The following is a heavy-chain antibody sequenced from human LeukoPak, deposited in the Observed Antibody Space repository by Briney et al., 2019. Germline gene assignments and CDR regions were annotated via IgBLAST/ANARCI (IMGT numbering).Heavy chain of an antibody. J-gene: IGHJ4*02. Sequence: GGSLRLSCAASGFTFSNYWMTWVRQAPGKGLEWVANIKQDASEKYHVDSVKGRFTISRDNAKNSLYLQVNSLRVEDTAVYYCVRDTGGSGSYPDYWGQGTLVTVSS. V-gene: IGHV3-7*01. CDR2: IKQDASEK. D-gene: IGHD1-26*01. CDR1: GFTFSNYW. CDR3: VRDTGGSGSYPDY.